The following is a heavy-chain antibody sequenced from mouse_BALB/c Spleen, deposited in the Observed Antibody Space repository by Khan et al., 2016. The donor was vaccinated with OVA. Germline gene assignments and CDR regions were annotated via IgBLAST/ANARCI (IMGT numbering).Heavy chain of an antibody. D-gene: IGHD1-1*01. V-gene: IGHV1-15*01. J-gene: IGHJ4*01. CDR2: IDPETDST. CDR3: TRGSPYSMDY. CDR1: GYTFTDYE. Sequence: QVQLKESGAELVRPGASVTLSCKASGYTFTDYEMHWVKQTPVHGLEWIGAIDPETDSTAYNQKFKGKATLTADKSSNTAYMELRSLTSEDSAVYYCTRGSPYSMDYWGQGTSVTVSS.